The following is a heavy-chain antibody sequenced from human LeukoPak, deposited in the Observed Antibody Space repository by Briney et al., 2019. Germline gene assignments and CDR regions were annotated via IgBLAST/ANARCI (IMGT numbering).Heavy chain of an antibody. Sequence: GASVKVSCKASGYTFTSYAMHWVRQAPGQRLEWIGWINAGNGNTKYSQKFQGRVTITRDTYASTAYMELSSLRSEDTAVYYCARGTRLGYFDWLAFDYWGQGTLVTVSS. D-gene: IGHD3-9*01. CDR1: GYTFTSYA. CDR2: INAGNGNT. CDR3: ARGTRLGYFDWLAFDY. J-gene: IGHJ4*02. V-gene: IGHV1-3*01.